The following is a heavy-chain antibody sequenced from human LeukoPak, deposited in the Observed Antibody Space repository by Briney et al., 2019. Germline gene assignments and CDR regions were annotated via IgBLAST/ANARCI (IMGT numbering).Heavy chain of an antibody. J-gene: IGHJ4*02. CDR3: ARDQDGYNIALGY. CDR1: GFTFSSYE. D-gene: IGHD5-24*01. V-gene: IGHV4-59*01. Sequence: GSLRLSCAASGFTFSSYEMNWVRQPPGKGLEWIGSIYYSGSTYYNPSLKSRVTISVDTSKNQFSLKLSSVTAADTAVYYCARDQDGYNIALGYWGQGTLVTVSS. CDR2: IYYSGST.